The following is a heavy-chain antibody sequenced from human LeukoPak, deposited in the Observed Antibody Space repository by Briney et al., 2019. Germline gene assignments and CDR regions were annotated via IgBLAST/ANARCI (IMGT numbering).Heavy chain of an antibody. Sequence: GRSLRLSCAASGFSFSSYEMNWVRQAPGKGLEWVSNINRDSTIIHYADSVRGRFSISRGNARNSLDLQMYSLRAEDTAVYFCARRVPYFGMDVWGQGTTVTVS. CDR3: ARRVPYFGMDV. CDR2: INRDSTII. D-gene: IGHD4/OR15-4a*01. CDR1: GFSFSSYE. V-gene: IGHV3-48*03. J-gene: IGHJ6*02.